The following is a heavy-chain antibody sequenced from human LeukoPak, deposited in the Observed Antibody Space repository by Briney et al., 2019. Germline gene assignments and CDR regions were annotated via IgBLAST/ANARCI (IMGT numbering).Heavy chain of an antibody. CDR2: TRNKANSYTT. CDR1: GFTFSSYE. J-gene: IGHJ3*02. CDR3: AKSGYDAFDI. Sequence: GGSLRLSCAASGFTFSSYEMNWVRQAPGKGLEWVGRTRNKANSYTTEYAASVKGRFTLSRDDSKNSLYLQMNSLKTEDTAMYYCAKSGYDAFDIWGQGTMVTVSS. D-gene: IGHD3-3*01. V-gene: IGHV3-72*01.